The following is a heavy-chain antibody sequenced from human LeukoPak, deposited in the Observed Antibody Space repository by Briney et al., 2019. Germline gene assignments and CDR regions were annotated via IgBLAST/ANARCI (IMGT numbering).Heavy chain of an antibody. CDR3: ATFCSGASCYGGN. J-gene: IGHJ4*02. CDR1: GGSISSNTYY. V-gene: IGHV4-39*01. CDR2: IYYSGST. Sequence: PSETLSLTCIVSGGSISSNTYYWGWIRQPPGKGLEWTASIYYSGSTYYNPSLKSRVTISVDTSKNQFSLKLNPVTAADTAVYYCATFCSGASCYGGNWGQGTLVTVSS. D-gene: IGHD2-15*01.